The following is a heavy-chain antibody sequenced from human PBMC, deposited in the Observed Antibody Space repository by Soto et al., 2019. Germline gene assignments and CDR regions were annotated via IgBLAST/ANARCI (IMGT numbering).Heavy chain of an antibody. D-gene: IGHD6-6*01. V-gene: IGHV3-30*04. Sequence: GGSLRLSCAASGFTFRDSAMHWVRQAPGKGLEWVALISYDGRNEYYADYVKGRFTISRDNSKNTLYLQMNSLRAEDTAVYYCARANFLPAARPSTGAFDIWGQGTMVTVSS. CDR2: ISYDGRNE. CDR1: GFTFRDSA. CDR3: ARANFLPAARPSTGAFDI. J-gene: IGHJ3*02.